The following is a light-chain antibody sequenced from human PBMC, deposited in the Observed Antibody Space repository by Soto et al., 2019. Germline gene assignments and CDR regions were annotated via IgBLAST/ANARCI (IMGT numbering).Light chain of an antibody. V-gene: IGKV1-39*01. Sequence: DIQMTQSPSSLSASVGDRFTITCRASQSISNYLNWYQQKPGKAPKLLIYATSSLQSGVPSRFSGSGSGTDFTLTISSLHPEDFATYYCQQSYSILWTFGQGTKVDIK. J-gene: IGKJ1*01. CDR2: ATS. CDR1: QSISNY. CDR3: QQSYSILWT.